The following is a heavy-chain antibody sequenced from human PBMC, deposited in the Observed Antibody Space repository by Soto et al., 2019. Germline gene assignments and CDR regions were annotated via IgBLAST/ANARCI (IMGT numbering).Heavy chain of an antibody. CDR2: IWYDGSNK. J-gene: IGHJ6*02. CDR3: ARDGSPDYYGMDV. Sequence: QVQLVESGGGVVQPGRSLRLSCAASGFTFSSYGMPWVRQAPGKGLEWVAVIWYDGSNKYYADSVKGRFTISRDISKNTLYLQMNSLRAEDTAVYYCARDGSPDYYGMDVWGQGTTVTVSS. D-gene: IGHD5-12*01. V-gene: IGHV3-33*01. CDR1: GFTFSSYG.